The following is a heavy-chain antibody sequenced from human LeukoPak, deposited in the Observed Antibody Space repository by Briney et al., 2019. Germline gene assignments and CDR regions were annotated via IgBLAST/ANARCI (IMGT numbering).Heavy chain of an antibody. CDR2: IYYSGST. J-gene: IGHJ5*02. V-gene: IGHV4-39*01. CDR3: ARVSVVVPAAWFDP. Sequence: SETLSLTCTVSGGSISSSSYYWGWIRQPPGKGLEWIGSIYYSGSTYYNPSLKSRVTISVDTSKNQFSLKLSSVTAADTAVYYCARVSVVVPAAWFDPWGQGTLVTVSS. CDR1: GGSISSSSYY. D-gene: IGHD2-2*01.